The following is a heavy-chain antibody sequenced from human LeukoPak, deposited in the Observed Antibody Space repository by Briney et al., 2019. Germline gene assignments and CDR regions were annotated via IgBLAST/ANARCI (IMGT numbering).Heavy chain of an antibody. CDR2: ISGSGGST. CDR3: AKDSPYYGSGSYEAHWFDP. Sequence: PGGSLRLSCAASGFTFSSYAMSWVRQAPGKGLEWVSAISGSGGSTYYADSVKGRFTISRGNSKNTLYLQMNSLRAEDTAVYYCAKDSPYYGSGSYEAHWFDPWGQGTLVTVSS. J-gene: IGHJ5*02. CDR1: GFTFSSYA. V-gene: IGHV3-23*01. D-gene: IGHD3-10*01.